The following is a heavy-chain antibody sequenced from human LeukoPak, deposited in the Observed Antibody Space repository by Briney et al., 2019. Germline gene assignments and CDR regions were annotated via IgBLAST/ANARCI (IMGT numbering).Heavy chain of an antibody. J-gene: IGHJ3*02. D-gene: IGHD2-21*01. V-gene: IGHV3-7*01. Sequence: GGSLRLSCAASGFTFSSYWMSWVRQAPGKGLEWVANIKQDGSEKYYVDSVKGRFTISRDNARNSLYLQMNSLRAEDTAVYYCARVDPLLSFDIWGQGTMVTVSS. CDR1: GFTFSSYW. CDR3: ARVDPLLSFDI. CDR2: IKQDGSEK.